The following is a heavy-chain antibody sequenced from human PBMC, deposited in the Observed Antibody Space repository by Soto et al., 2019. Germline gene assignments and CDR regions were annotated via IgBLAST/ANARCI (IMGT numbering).Heavy chain of an antibody. CDR1: GFVFSNYA. CDR3: AKDLIRGDGYEDPDY. J-gene: IGHJ4*02. D-gene: IGHD3-10*01. V-gene: IGHV3-23*01. CDR2: IYAAGGSK. Sequence: GGSLRLSCAASGFVFSNYAMFWFRQSPGRGLEWVSTIYAAGGSKYYAGSVKGRFTVSRDNSRDTLFLQMDRLGVEDTAIYFCAKDLIRGDGYEDPDYWGQGTLVTVSS.